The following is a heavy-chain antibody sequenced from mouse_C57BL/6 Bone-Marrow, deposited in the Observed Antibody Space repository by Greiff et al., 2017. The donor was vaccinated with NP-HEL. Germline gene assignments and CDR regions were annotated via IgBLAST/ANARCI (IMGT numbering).Heavy chain of an antibody. Sequence: VQLQQSGAELVRPGASVKLSCTASGFTIKDDYMHWVKQRPEQGLEWIGWIDPENGDTEYASKFPGQATITADTSSNTAYLQLSSLTSEDTAVYYCTTVVAPYAMDYWGQGTSGTVSS. CDR2: IDPENGDT. J-gene: IGHJ4*01. D-gene: IGHD1-1*01. V-gene: IGHV14-4*01. CDR1: GFTIKDDY. CDR3: TTVVAPYAMDY.